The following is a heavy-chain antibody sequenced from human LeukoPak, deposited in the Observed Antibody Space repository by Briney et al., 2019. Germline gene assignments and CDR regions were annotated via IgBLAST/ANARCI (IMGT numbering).Heavy chain of an antibody. D-gene: IGHD6-19*01. V-gene: IGHV3-30*03. CDR2: ISYDGSNK. Sequence: PGGSLRLSCAASGFTFSSYGMRWVRQAPGKGLEWVAVISYDGSNKYYADSVKGRFTISRDNAKNSLYLQMNSLRAEDTAVYYCARDPPAYSSGWYEFDPWGQGTLVTVSS. J-gene: IGHJ5*02. CDR3: ARDPPAYSSGWYEFDP. CDR1: GFTFSSYG.